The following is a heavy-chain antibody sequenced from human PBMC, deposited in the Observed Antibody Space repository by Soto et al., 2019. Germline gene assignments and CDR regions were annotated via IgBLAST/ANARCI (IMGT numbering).Heavy chain of an antibody. CDR2: IYHSGST. CDR3: GVALGEIAVAGNWFDP. J-gene: IGHJ5*02. CDR1: SGSISSSNW. Sequence: QVQLQESGPGLVKPSGTLSLTCAVSSGSISSSNWWSWVRQPPGKGLEWIGEIYHSGSTNYNPSLKSRVTISVDKSKNQFSLKLSSVSAADTAVYYCGVALGEIAVAGNWFDPWGQGTMVTVSS. V-gene: IGHV4-4*02. D-gene: IGHD6-19*01.